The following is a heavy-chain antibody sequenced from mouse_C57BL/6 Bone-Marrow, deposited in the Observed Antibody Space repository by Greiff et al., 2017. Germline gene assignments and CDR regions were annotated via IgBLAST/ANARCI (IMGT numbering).Heavy chain of an antibody. J-gene: IGHJ2*01. CDR3: ARYLGDY. CDR2: ISRGGSAI. Sequence: EVQLLEPGGGLVKPGGSLKLSCAASGFTFSDYGMHWVRQAPGKGLEWVAYISRGGSAINYADTLKGRFTITRDNAKNTLFLQMTSLRSEDTAMYYCARYLGDYWGQGTTLTVSS. V-gene: IGHV5-17*01. CDR1: GFTFSDYG. D-gene: IGHD3-3*01.